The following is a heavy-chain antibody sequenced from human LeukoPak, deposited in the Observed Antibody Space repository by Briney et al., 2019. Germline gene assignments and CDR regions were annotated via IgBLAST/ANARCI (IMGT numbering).Heavy chain of an antibody. D-gene: IGHD5-18*01. CDR2: IYPGDSDT. V-gene: IGHV5-51*01. CDR1: GYSFTSYW. J-gene: IGHJ4*02. CDR3: ARPHSPGGYSYGFDY. Sequence: GESLKISCKGSGYSFTSYWIGWVRQMPGKGLEWMGIIYPGDSDTRYSPSFQGQVTISADKSISTAYLQWSSLKASDTAMYYCARPHSPGGYSYGFDYWGQGTLVTVSS.